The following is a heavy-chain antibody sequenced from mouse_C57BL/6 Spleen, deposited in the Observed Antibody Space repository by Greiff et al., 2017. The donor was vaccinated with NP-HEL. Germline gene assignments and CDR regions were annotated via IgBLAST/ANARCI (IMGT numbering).Heavy chain of an antibody. V-gene: IGHV5-17*01. D-gene: IGHD1-1*01. J-gene: IGHJ2*01. CDR1: GFTFSDYG. CDR3: ARGTVVAIDY. CDR2: ISSGSSTI. Sequence: EVKVVESGGGLVKPGGSLKLSCAASGFTFSDYGMHWVRQAPEKGLEWVAYISSGSSTIYYADTVKGRFTISRDNAKNTLFLQMTSLRSEDTAMYYCARGTVVAIDYWGQGTTLTVSS.